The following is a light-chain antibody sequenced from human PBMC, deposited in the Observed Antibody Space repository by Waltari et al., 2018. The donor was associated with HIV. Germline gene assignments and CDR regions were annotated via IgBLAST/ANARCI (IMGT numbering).Light chain of an antibody. CDR3: SSYTSSSTRV. CDR2: DVS. J-gene: IGLJ1*01. CDR1: SSDVGDYNY. V-gene: IGLV2-14*01. Sequence: QSALTQPASVSGSPGQSITISCTGTSSDVGDYNYASWYQQHPGKAPNLIIYDVSNRPSGVSNRFSGSKSGNTASLTISGLQTEDEADYYCSSYTSSSTRVFGTGTKVTVL.